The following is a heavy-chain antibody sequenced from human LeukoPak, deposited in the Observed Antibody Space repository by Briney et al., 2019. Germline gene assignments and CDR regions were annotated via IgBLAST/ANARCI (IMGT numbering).Heavy chain of an antibody. J-gene: IGHJ4*02. CDR1: GFTVSSNY. CDR3: ARDEQESSFDY. CDR2: IYSGGST. V-gene: IGHV3-53*01. Sequence: GGSLRLSCAASGFTVSSNYMSWVRQAPGKGLEWVSVIYSGGSTYYADSVKGRFTISRDNAKNSLYLQMNSLRAEDTAVYYCARDEQESSFDYWGQGTLVTVSS. D-gene: IGHD1-26*01.